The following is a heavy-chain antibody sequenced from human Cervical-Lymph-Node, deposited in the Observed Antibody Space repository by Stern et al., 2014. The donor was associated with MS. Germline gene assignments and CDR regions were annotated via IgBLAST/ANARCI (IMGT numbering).Heavy chain of an antibody. V-gene: IGHV5-51*01. D-gene: IGHD1-14*01. CDR3: ARQTTAWASDV. Sequence: VQLVQSGAELIRPGESLKISCKGSGFKFSIYWIAWVRQMPGKGLEWMGIIYPGDSETRYSPSFQGQFPMSADKSTSTAYLQWSTLNASDTAMYFCARQTTAWASDVWGQGTLVTVSS. CDR1: GFKFSIYW. J-gene: IGHJ4*02. CDR2: IYPGDSET.